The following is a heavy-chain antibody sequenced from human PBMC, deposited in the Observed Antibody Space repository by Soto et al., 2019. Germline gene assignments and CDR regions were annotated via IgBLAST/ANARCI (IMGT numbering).Heavy chain of an antibody. CDR3: AREHLDPYDASGYYFNWCDL. V-gene: IGHV1-69*13. CDR1: GGTFNNYG. D-gene: IGHD3-22*01. J-gene: IGHJ5*02. CDR2: VIPLFGAA. Sequence: SVKVSCKASGGTFNNYGINWVRQAPGQGLEWMGGVIPLFGAANYAQKFQGRVTITADASTSVVYMQLSSLRSEDTAVYYCAREHLDPYDASGYYFNWCDLWGHGSLVTVSS.